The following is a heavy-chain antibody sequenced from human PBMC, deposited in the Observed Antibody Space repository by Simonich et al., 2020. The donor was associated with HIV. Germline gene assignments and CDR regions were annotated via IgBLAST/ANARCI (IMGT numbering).Heavy chain of an antibody. J-gene: IGHJ4*02. D-gene: IGHD3-22*01. CDR2: INRQATSGTT. CDR1: GFTFTTTW. Sequence: EVQLVESGGGLVNPGGSLRLSCAASGFTFTTTWMTWVRQATGKGLEWVGRINRQATSGTTDYAAPVKGRFTISRDDSGNTLYLQMNSLKTEDTAIYYCTTTFFSDSSGSYWGQGTLVIVSS. CDR3: TTTFFSDSSGSY. V-gene: IGHV3-15*01.